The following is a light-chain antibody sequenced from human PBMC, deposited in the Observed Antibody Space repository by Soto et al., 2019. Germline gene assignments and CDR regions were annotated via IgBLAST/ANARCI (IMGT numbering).Light chain of an antibody. CDR1: QSVLYSSNNKNY. CDR2: WAS. V-gene: IGKV4-1*01. Sequence: DIELTQSPDSLAVSLGERATINCKSSQSVLYSSNNKNYLAWYQQKPGQPPKALIYWASTRESGVPDRFSGSGSGTDFTLTISSLQAEDVAVYYCQQYYTTPWTFGQGTKVDIK. J-gene: IGKJ1*01. CDR3: QQYYTTPWT.